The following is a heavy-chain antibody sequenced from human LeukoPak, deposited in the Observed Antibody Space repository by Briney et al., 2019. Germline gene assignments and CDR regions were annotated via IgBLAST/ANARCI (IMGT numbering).Heavy chain of an antibody. Sequence: PSETLSLTCTVSGGSISSYYWSWIRQPAGKGLEWIGRIYTSGSTNYNPSLKSRVTMSVDTSKNQFSLKLSSVTAADTAVYYCARARVCYGSGSYPDYYYYYYMDVWGKGTTVTISS. CDR1: GGSISSYY. CDR2: IYTSGST. V-gene: IGHV4-4*07. J-gene: IGHJ6*03. D-gene: IGHD3-10*01. CDR3: ARARVCYGSGSYPDYYYYYYMDV.